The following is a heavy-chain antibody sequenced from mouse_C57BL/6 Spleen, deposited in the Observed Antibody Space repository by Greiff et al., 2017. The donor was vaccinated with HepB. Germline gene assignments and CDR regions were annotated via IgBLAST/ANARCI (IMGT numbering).Heavy chain of an antibody. CDR1: GYSITSGYY. D-gene: IGHD3-2*02. V-gene: IGHV3-6*01. CDR3: ARGGAQAFDY. Sequence: VQLQQSGPGLVKPSQSLSLTCSVTGYSITSGYYWNWIRQFPGNKLEWMGYISYDGSNNYNPSLKNRISITRDTSKNQFFLKLNSVTTEDTATYYCARGGAQAFDYWGQGTTLTVSS. CDR2: ISYDGSN. J-gene: IGHJ2*01.